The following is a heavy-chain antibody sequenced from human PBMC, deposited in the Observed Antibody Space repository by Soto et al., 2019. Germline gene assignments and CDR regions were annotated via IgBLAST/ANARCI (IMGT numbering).Heavy chain of an antibody. CDR1: GYTFISHG. J-gene: IGHJ6*02. CDR2: ISGKNGNT. D-gene: IGHD2-15*01. V-gene: IGHV1-18*04. CDR3: ARVSSSIVVVPDYGMDV. Sequence: QVPLVQSGVEVKKPGASVKVSCKASGYTFISHGISWVRQAPGQGLEWMGWISGKNGNTNYAQKLQGRVTLTTDTSTSTAYMELRSLRSYDTAVYYCARVSSSIVVVPDYGMDVWGQGTTVTVSS.